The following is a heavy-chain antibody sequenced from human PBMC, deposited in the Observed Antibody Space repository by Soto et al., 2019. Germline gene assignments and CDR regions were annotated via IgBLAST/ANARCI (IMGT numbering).Heavy chain of an antibody. CDR3: ARGDSYDSNGYYDY. CDR1: GGSISSYD. V-gene: IGHV4-59*01. D-gene: IGHD3-22*01. J-gene: IGHJ4*02. Sequence: SETLSLTCTVSGGSISSYDLSWIRQPPGKGLEWIGFISYTGSTDYNPSLKSRVTISVDTSKNQFSLNLSSVTAADTAVYYCARGDSYDSNGYYDYWGQGTLVTVSS. CDR2: ISYTGST.